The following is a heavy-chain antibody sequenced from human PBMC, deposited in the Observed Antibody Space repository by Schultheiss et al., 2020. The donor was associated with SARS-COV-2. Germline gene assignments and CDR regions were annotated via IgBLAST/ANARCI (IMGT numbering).Heavy chain of an antibody. Sequence: GGSLRLSCTASGYTFGDYAMSWFRQAPGKGLEWVSSISSSSRHIYYGDSVKGRFTISRDNAKNSVDLQMNSLRAEDTAVYYCAAIYGYFGSGSYTGGNYYYSMYVWGRGTTVTVSS. J-gene: IGHJ6*02. CDR2: ISSSSRHI. D-gene: IGHD3-10*01. CDR3: AAIYGYFGSGSYTGGNYYYSMYV. CDR1: GYTFGDYA. V-gene: IGHV3-21*01.